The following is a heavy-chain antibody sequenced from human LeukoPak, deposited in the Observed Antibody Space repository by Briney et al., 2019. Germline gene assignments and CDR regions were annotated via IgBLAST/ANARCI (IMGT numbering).Heavy chain of an antibody. V-gene: IGHV4-30-2*01. CDR3: ARGGADCSSTSCYPSTRYYYYYYMDV. D-gene: IGHD2-2*01. Sequence: PSETLSLTCTVSGGSISSGGYYWSWIRQPPGKGLEWIGYIYHSGSTYYNPSLKSRVTISVDRSKNQFSLKLSSVTAADTAVYYCARGGADCSSTSCYPSTRYYYYYYMDVWGKGTTVTVSS. CDR2: IYHSGST. CDR1: GGSISSGGYY. J-gene: IGHJ6*03.